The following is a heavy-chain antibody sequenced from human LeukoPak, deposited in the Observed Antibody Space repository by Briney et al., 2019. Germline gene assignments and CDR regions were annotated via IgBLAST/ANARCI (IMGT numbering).Heavy chain of an antibody. V-gene: IGHV3-15*07. Sequence: GGSLRLSCAASGFTFSNAWMNWVRQAPGKGLERVGRIKSKTDGGTTDYAAPVKGRFTISRDDSKNTLYLQMNSLKTEDTAVYYCTTPYCSSTSCGDYWGQGTLVTVSS. CDR2: IKSKTDGGTT. CDR3: TTPYCSSTSCGDY. J-gene: IGHJ4*02. D-gene: IGHD2-2*01. CDR1: GFTFSNAW.